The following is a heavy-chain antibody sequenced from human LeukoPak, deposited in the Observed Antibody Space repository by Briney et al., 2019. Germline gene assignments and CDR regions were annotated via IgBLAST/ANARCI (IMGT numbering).Heavy chain of an antibody. J-gene: IGHJ4*02. D-gene: IGHD2-15*01. CDR2: IYYSGST. V-gene: IGHV4-59*01. CDR1: GGSISSYY. Sequence: PSETLSLTCTVSGGSISSYYWSWLRQPPGKGLEWIGYIYYSGSTNYNPSLKSRVTISVDTSKNQFSLKLSSVTAADTAVYYCARGGVVVAARTTYYFDYWGQGTLVTVSS. CDR3: ARGGVVVAARTTYYFDY.